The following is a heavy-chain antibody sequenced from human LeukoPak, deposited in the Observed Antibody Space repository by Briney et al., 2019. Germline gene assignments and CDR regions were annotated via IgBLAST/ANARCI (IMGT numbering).Heavy chain of an antibody. CDR3: AGIGSNAALDY. D-gene: IGHD6-13*01. J-gene: IGHJ4*02. CDR1: GFTLSGYW. Sequence: GGSLRLSCAASGFTLSGYWMHWVRQAPGKGLVWVSHINSDGTNTRYADSVKGRFTISRDNARNTLYLQMRSLRADDTAVYYCAGIGSNAALDYWGQGALVTVSS. CDR2: INSDGTNT. V-gene: IGHV3-74*01.